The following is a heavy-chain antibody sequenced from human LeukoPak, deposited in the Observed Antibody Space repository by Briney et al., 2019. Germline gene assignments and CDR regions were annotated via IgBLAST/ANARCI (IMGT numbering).Heavy chain of an antibody. D-gene: IGHD3-10*01. CDR3: ARDKGEGSGAFDI. V-gene: IGHV4-31*03. CDR2: IYYSGST. J-gene: IGHJ3*02. Sequence: SETLPLTCTVSGGSISSGGYYWSWIRQHPGKGLEWIGYIYYSGSTYYNPSLKSRVTISVDTSKNQFSLKLSSVTAADTAVYYCARDKGEGSGAFDIWGQGTMVTVSS. CDR1: GGSISSGGYY.